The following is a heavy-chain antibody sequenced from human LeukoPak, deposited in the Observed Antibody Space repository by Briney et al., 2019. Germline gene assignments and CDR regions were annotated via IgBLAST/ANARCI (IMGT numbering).Heavy chain of an antibody. CDR1: GYTFTSYG. J-gene: IGHJ4*02. Sequence: ASVKVSCKASGYTFTSYGISWVRQAPGQGLEWMGWISAYNGNTNYAQKLQGRVTMTTDTSTSTAYMELRSLRSDDTAVYYCARVISRGSGWYFDYFDYWGQGTLVTVSS. CDR2: ISAYNGNT. CDR3: ARVISRGSGWYFDYFDY. D-gene: IGHD6-19*01. V-gene: IGHV1-18*01.